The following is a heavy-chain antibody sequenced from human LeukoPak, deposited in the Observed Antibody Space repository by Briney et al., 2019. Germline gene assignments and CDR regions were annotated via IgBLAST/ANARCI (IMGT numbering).Heavy chain of an antibody. V-gene: IGHV4-39*07. J-gene: IGHJ6*02. D-gene: IGHD5-24*01. CDR2: IYYSGST. CDR3: ARDGYNYDYYGMDV. CDR1: GGSISGSSYY. Sequence: PSETLSLTCTVSGGSISGSSYYWGWIRQPPGKGLEWIGSIYYSGSTYYNPSLKSRVTISVDTSKNQFSLKLSSVTAADTAVYYCARDGYNYDYYGMDVWGQGTTVTVSS.